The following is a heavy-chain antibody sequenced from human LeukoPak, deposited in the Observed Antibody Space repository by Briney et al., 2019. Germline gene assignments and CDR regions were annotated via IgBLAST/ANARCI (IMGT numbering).Heavy chain of an antibody. CDR3: ARGGNGLWFGKYYYYYGMDV. Sequence: SETLSLTCTVSGGSISSNTYYGGWTRQPPGKGLEWIGSIYYSGSSYYNPSLKSRVTISVDTSKNQFSLKLSSVTAADTAVYYCARGGNGLWFGKYYYYYGMDVWGKGATVTVSS. CDR2: IYYSGSS. J-gene: IGHJ6*04. D-gene: IGHD3-10*01. V-gene: IGHV4-39*07. CDR1: GGSISSNTYY.